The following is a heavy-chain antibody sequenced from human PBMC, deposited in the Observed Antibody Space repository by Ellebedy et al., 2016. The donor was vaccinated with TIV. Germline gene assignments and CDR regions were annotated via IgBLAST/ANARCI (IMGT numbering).Heavy chain of an antibody. D-gene: IGHD1-1*01. CDR1: GYSFASYW. CDR3: ARPGTTATTGFDY. J-gene: IGHJ4*02. CDR2: IYPGDSDT. Sequence: GESLKISCKGSGYSFASYWIGWVRQMPGKGLEWMGSIYPGDSDTRYSPSFQGQVAISADKSTSTAYLQWISLKASDTAMYYCARPGTTATTGFDYWGQGTLVTVSS. V-gene: IGHV5-51*01.